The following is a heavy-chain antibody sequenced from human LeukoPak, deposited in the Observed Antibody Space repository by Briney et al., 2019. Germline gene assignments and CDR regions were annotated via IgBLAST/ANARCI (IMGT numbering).Heavy chain of an antibody. V-gene: IGHV4-39*01. Sequence: PSETLSLTCTVSGGSISSSSYYWGWIRQPPGKGLEWIGSIYYSGSTYYNPSLKSRVTISVDTSKNQFSLKLSSVTAADTAVYYCARLAGYGGNRGYYYYYYMDVWGKGTTVTVSS. CDR1: GGSISSSSYY. CDR3: ARLAGYGGNRGYYYYYYMDV. CDR2: IYYSGST. D-gene: IGHD4-23*01. J-gene: IGHJ6*03.